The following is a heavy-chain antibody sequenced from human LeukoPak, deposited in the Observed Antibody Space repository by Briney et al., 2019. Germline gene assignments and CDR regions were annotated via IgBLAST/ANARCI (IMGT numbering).Heavy chain of an antibody. CDR3: AQGGGSQFHY. CDR2: VSNTGGIT. CDR1: GFTFSTYA. Sequence: GGSLRLSCTASGFTFSTYAMSWVRQAPGKGLEWASSVSNTGGITYYADSVKGRFTISRDNSKNTLYLQMNSLRAGDTAVYFCAQGGGSQFHYWGQGTLVTVSS. D-gene: IGHD1-26*01. J-gene: IGHJ4*02. V-gene: IGHV3-23*01.